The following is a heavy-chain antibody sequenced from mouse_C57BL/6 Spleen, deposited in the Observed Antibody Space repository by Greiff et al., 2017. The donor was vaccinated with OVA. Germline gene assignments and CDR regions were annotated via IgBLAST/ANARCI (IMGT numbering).Heavy chain of an antibody. V-gene: IGHV1-42*01. CDR3: ARTTTVAFDY. Sequence: VQLQQSGPELVKPGASVEISCKASGYSFTGYYMNWVKQSPEKSLEWIGEINPSTGGTTYNQKFKAKATLTVDKSSSTAYMQLKSLTSEDSAVYYCARTTTVAFDYWGQGTTLTVSS. J-gene: IGHJ2*01. CDR2: INPSTGGT. CDR1: GYSFTGYY. D-gene: IGHD1-1*01.